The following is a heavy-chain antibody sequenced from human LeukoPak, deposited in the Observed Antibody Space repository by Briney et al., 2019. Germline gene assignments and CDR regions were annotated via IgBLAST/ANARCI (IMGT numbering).Heavy chain of an antibody. CDR1: GFTFSSYG. D-gene: IGHD3-10*01. V-gene: IGHV3-33*01. J-gene: IGHJ4*02. Sequence: GGSLRLSCAASGFTFSSYGMHWVRQAPGKGLEWVAVIWYDGSNKYYADSVKGRFTISRDNSKNTLYLQMNSLRAEDTAVYYCARDILWPERAGLDYWGQGTLVTVSS. CDR2: IWYDGSNK. CDR3: ARDILWPERAGLDY.